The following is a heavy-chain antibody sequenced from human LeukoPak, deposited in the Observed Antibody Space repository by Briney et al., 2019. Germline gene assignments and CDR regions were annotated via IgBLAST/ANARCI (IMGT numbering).Heavy chain of an antibody. CDR3: ARGLYRTTTPYSSSNVGTFDI. J-gene: IGHJ3*02. CDR1: GGSFSGYY. Sequence: SETLSLTCAVYGGSFSGYYWSWIRRPPGKGLERIGEINHSGSANYNPSLKSRVTISVDTSKNQFSLKLSSVTAADTAVYYCARGLYRTTTPYSSSNVGTFDIWGQGTMVTVSS. CDR2: INHSGSA. V-gene: IGHV4-34*01. D-gene: IGHD6-6*01.